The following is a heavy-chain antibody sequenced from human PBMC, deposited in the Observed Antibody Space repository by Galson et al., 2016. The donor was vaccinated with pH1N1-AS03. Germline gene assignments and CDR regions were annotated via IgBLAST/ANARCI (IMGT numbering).Heavy chain of an antibody. Sequence: LSLTCTVSGDSISDGFFYWTWIRQPAGKGLEWIGRIYPSGNPKYNPSLKSRVSISVDTSKNQFSLQLKSVTAGDTAVYFCARGHVDTTLAVDCWGQGTPATVSS. V-gene: IGHV4-61*02. D-gene: IGHD5-18*01. CDR3: ARGHVDTTLAVDC. J-gene: IGHJ4*02. CDR1: GDSISDGFFY. CDR2: IYPSGNP.